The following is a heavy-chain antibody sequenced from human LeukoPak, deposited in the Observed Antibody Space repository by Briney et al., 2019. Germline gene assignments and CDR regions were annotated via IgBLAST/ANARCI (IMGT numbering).Heavy chain of an antibody. V-gene: IGHV3-23*01. CDR3: AKRESCVTEDSSGDYLSQYYFDY. J-gene: IGHJ4*02. CDR2: ISGSGGST. CDR1: GFTLSSYG. D-gene: IGHD3-22*01. Sequence: GGSLRLSCAASGFTLSSYGMSTVPEAPGKGVRWVSAISGSGGSTYHADSVKGRFTISRDNSKCTLYLQMNSLRAEDTAVYYCAKRESCVTEDSSGDYLSQYYFDYWGQGTLVTVSS.